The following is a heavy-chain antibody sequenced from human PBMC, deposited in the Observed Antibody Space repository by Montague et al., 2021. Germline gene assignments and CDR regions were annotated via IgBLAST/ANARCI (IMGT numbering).Heavy chain of an antibody. V-gene: IGHV4-34*01. CDR3: ARGRIEVSMIVVVLTGASCYMDF. CDR1: GGSVSGPN. D-gene: IGHD3-22*01. J-gene: IGHJ6*03. Sequence: SETLSLTCAVYGGSVSGPNWCWIRHPPAKGLEWVGEVNNSGSTNYNPSPNSRGTISVDTYKNQFSLKLHSVTAADTAVYYCARGRIEVSMIVVVLTGASCYMDFWGQGTTVTVSS. CDR2: VNNSGST.